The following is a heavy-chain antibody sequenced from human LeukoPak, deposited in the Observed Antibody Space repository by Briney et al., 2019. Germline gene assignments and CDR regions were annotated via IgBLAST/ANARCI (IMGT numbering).Heavy chain of an antibody. J-gene: IGHJ4*02. CDR2: IYHSGST. D-gene: IGHD3-3*01. CDR3: ARDLGGTEWYVIAGFDY. CDR1: GGSISSSNW. V-gene: IGHV4-4*02. Sequence: PSGTLSLTCAVSGGSISSSNWWSWVRQPPGKGLEWIGEIYHSGSTNYNPSLKSRVTISVDKSKNQFSLKLSSVTAADPAVYYCARDLGGTEWYVIAGFDYWAQGTLVPVSS.